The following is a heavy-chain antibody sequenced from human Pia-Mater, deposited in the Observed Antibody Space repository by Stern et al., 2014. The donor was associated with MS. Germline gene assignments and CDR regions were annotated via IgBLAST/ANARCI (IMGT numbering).Heavy chain of an antibody. CDR3: ARDGRHTDNYGLDV. CDR2: IIPIFGTA. D-gene: IGHD3-9*01. V-gene: IGHV1-69*01. Sequence: VQLVESGAEVKKPGSSAKVSCKASGGTFNVYAINWLRQAPGQGLEWMGGIIPIFGTANYAQKFQGRVTITADESTRTSSMQLSSLRYDDTAVYYCARDGRHTDNYGLDVWGQGTTVTVSS. CDR1: GGTFNVYA. J-gene: IGHJ6*02.